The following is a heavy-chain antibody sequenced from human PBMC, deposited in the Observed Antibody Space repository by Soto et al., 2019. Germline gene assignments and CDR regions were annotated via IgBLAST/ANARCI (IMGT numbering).Heavy chain of an antibody. V-gene: IGHV1-2*02. CDR3: ARNMDYYYGPGSGNGHGF. CDR2: INPKFGDT. J-gene: IGHJ6*02. Sequence: VQLVQSGAEVKEPGDSVRVSCEASGYTFTSYYIHWVRQAPGQGLEWMGWINPKFGDTTYAQDFQDRVSMTRDMSISTVYMELSRLTSDDTAKYYCARNMDYYYGPGSGNGHGFWGQGTTVTVFS. D-gene: IGHD3-10*01. CDR1: GYTFTSYY.